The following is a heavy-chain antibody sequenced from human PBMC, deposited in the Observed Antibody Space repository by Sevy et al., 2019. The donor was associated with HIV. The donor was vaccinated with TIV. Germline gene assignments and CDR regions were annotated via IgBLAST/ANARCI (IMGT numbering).Heavy chain of an antibody. J-gene: IGHJ4*02. V-gene: IGHV4-61*01. CDR2: LFYSGST. CDR1: GGSVSTDSYY. Sequence: PSETLSLTCTVAGGSVSTDSYYWSWIRQPPGKGLEWIGYLFYSGSTNYNPSLNSRVTISLDTSKNQFSLKLSSVTAADTAVYYCARCRSPDGDYATGSFDYWGQGALVTVSS. CDR3: ARCRSPDGDYATGSFDY. D-gene: IGHD4-17*01.